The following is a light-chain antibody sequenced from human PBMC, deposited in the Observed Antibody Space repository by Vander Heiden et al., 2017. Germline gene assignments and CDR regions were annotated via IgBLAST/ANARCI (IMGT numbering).Light chain of an antibody. J-gene: IGKJ2*01. Sequence: DIQMTQSPSSPSASVGDRVTITCRASQSISSYLNWYQQKPGKAPKLLIYAASSLQSGVPSRFSGSGSGTDFTLTISSLQPEDFATYYCQQSYSTPMYTFGQGTKLEIK. CDR3: QQSYSTPMYT. CDR1: QSISSY. CDR2: AAS. V-gene: IGKV1-39*01.